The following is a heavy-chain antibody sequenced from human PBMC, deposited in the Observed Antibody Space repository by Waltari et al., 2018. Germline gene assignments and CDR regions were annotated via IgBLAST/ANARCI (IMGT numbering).Heavy chain of an antibody. CDR3: AKGGYSGYDHYFDY. Sequence: VSLISWDGGSTYYADSVKGRFTISRDNSKNSLYLQMNSLRTEDTALYYCAKGGYSGYDHYFDYWGQGTLVTVSS. J-gene: IGHJ4*02. D-gene: IGHD5-12*01. CDR2: ISWDGGST. V-gene: IGHV3-43*01.